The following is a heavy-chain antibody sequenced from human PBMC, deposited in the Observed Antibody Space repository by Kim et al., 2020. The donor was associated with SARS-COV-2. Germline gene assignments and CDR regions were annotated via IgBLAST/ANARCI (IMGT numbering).Heavy chain of an antibody. J-gene: IGHJ4*02. D-gene: IGHD4-17*01. CDR3: ARSRTRGSYGGNGIDY. CDR2: IYYSGST. Sequence: SETLSLTCTVSGGSISSGGYYWSWIRQHPGKGLEWIGYIYYSGSTYYNPSLKSRVTISVDTSKNQFSLKLRSVTAADTAVYYCARSRTRGSYGGNGIDYWGQGTLVTVSS. CDR1: GGSISSGGYY. V-gene: IGHV4-31*03.